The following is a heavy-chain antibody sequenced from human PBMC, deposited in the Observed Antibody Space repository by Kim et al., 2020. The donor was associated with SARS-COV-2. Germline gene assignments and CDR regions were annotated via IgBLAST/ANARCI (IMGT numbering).Heavy chain of an antibody. CDR2: IYSGGSST. CDR3: AKDSRGWSSYYYYGMDV. J-gene: IGHJ6*02. CDR1: GFTFSSYA. V-gene: IGHV3-23*03. Sequence: GGSLRLSCAASGFTFSSYAMSWVRQAPGKGLEWVSVIYSGGSSTYYADSVKGRFTISRDNSKNTLYLQMNSLRAEDTAVYYCAKDSRGWSSYYYYGMDVWGQGTTVTVSS. D-gene: IGHD6-19*01.